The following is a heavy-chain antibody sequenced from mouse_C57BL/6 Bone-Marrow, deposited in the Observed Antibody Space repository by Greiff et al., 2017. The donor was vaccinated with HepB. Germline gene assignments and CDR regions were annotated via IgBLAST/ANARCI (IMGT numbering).Heavy chain of an antibody. CDR3: ARASYSNYWYFDV. Sequence: EVQRVESGPGMVKPSQSLSLTCTVTGYSITSGYDWHWIRHFPGNKLEWMGYISYSGSTNYNPSLKSRISITHDTSKNHFFLKLNSVTTEDTATYYCARASYSNYWYFDVWGTGTTVTVSS. V-gene: IGHV3-1*01. D-gene: IGHD2-5*01. CDR1: GYSITSGYD. CDR2: ISYSGST. J-gene: IGHJ1*03.